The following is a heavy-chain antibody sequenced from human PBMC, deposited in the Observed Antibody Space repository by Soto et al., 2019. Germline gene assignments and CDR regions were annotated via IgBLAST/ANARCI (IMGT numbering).Heavy chain of an antibody. D-gene: IGHD6-19*01. J-gene: IGHJ4*02. CDR1: GVSVSTTGVG. CDR2: IYWNDDE. CDR3: ARRLWDSSGWHPFDS. V-gene: IGHV2-5*01. Sequence: KESGPTLVKPTQTLTLTCTLSGVSVSTTGVGVAWIRQPPGKALECLALIYWNDDERYSPSLKSRLTISKDISKNQVVLTMANMDPVDAATYYCARRLWDSSGWHPFDSWGQGARVTVSS.